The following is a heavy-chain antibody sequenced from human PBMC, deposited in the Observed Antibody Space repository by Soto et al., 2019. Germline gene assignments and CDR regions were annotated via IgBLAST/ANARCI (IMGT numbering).Heavy chain of an antibody. V-gene: IGHV2-70*11. D-gene: IGHD5-12*01. CDR3: ARNAREYSGYDPLDY. Sequence: SGPTLVNPTQTLTLTCTFSGFSLSTSGICVSWIRQPPGKALEWLARIDWDDDKYYSTSLKTRLTISKDTSKNQVVLTMTNMNPVDTATYYCARNAREYSGYDPLDYWGQGTLVTVSS. CDR2: IDWDDDK. J-gene: IGHJ4*02. CDR1: GFSLSTSGIC.